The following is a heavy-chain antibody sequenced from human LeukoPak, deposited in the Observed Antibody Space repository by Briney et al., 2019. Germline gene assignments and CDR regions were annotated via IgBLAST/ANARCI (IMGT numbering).Heavy chain of an antibody. J-gene: IGHJ5*02. CDR1: GXSVSRDTFY. CDR2: IYYTGST. Sequence: SETLSLTCSVSGXSVSRDTFYWSWIRQPPGKGLEWIAYIYYTGSTKYSPSLKSRVTISIDTSKNQFSLKVNSVTAADTAVYYCARTGYCTGGSCYGGYFDPWGQGTLVSVSS. V-gene: IGHV4-61*01. CDR3: ARTGYCTGGSCYGGYFDP. D-gene: IGHD2-15*01.